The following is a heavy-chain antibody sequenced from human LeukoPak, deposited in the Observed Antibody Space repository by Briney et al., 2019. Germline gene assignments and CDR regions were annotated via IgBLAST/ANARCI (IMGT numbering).Heavy chain of an antibody. CDR2: IIPILGIV. CDR1: GGTFSSYT. CDR3: ARAYDSSGYHDASDI. J-gene: IGHJ3*02. V-gene: IGHV1-69*02. Sequence: SVKVSCKASGGTFSSYTLSWVRQAPGQGLEWMGRIIPILGIVNYAQQFQGRVTIIADKSTNTAYMELSSLRSEDTAVYYCARAYDSSGYHDASDIWGQGTMVTVSS. D-gene: IGHD3-22*01.